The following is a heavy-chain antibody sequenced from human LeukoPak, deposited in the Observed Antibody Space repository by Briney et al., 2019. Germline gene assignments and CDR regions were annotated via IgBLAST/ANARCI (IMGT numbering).Heavy chain of an antibody. CDR2: IGADTGNT. CDR1: GYTFTRYG. Sequence: ASVKVSCKASGYTFTRYGINWVRQAPGQGLEWMGWIGADTGNTDYAKKFQGRVTMTTNTSTNTAYIDLRSLTSDDTAVYYCARGDYGHYVGYFDHWGQGTLVTVSS. V-gene: IGHV1-18*01. J-gene: IGHJ4*02. D-gene: IGHD4-17*01. CDR3: ARGDYGHYVGYFDH.